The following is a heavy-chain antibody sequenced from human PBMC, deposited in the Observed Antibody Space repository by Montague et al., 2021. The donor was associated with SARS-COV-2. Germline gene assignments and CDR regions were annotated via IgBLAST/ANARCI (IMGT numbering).Heavy chain of an antibody. CDR3: ARREGVVGDTRFDY. CDR1: GDSISSLHYY. Sequence: SETLSLTCTASGDSISSLHYYWGWIRQSPGKGLEWIGNVFYRGSTYYNPSLRSRVTISVDTSKNQFALRLRSVTATDTAIYYCARREGVVGDTRFDYWGQGILVPVSS. J-gene: IGHJ4*01. D-gene: IGHD1-26*01. V-gene: IGHV4-39*01. CDR2: VFYRGST.